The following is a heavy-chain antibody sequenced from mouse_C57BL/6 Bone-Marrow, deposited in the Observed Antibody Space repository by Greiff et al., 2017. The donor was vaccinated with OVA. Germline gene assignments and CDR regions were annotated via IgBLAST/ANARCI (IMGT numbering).Heavy chain of an antibody. V-gene: IGHV5-15*04. CDR1: GFTFSDYG. J-gene: IGHJ4*01. CDR3: ARSYAMDY. Sequence: EVKLEESGGGLVQPGGSLKLSCAASGFTFSDYGMAWVRQAPRKGPEWVAFISNLAYSIYYADTVTGRFTISRENAKNTLYLEMSSLRSEDTAMYYCARSYAMDYWGQGTSVTVSS. CDR2: ISNLAYSI.